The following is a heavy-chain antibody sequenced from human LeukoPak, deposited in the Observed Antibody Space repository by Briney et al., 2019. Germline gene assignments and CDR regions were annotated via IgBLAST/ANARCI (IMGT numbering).Heavy chain of an antibody. CDR3: ATGVVPAAATFDY. V-gene: IGHV3-53*01. CDR2: IYSGGST. Sequence: PGGSLRLSCAASGFTVSSNYMSWVRQAPGKGLEWVSVIYSGGSTYYADSVKGRFTISRDNSKNTRYLQMNSLRAEDTAVYYCATGVVPAAATFDYWGQGTLVTVSS. CDR1: GFTVSSNY. D-gene: IGHD2-2*01. J-gene: IGHJ4*02.